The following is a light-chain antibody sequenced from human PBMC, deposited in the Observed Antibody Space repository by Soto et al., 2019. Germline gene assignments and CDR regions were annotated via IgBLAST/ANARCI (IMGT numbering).Light chain of an antibody. J-gene: IGLJ1*01. CDR1: STDVGDYNY. V-gene: IGLV2-14*01. CDR3: SAYSRSSTRYV. Sequence: QSALTQPASVSGSPGQSITISCSETSTDVGDYNYVSWYQQHPGKAPKLMIFEVSNRPSGVSHRFSGSKSGNTASLTISGLQAEDEADYYCSAYSRSSTRYVFGPGTKLTVL. CDR2: EVS.